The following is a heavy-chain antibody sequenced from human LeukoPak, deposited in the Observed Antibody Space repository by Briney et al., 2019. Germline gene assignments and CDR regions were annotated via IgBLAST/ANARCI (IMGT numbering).Heavy chain of an antibody. J-gene: IGHJ4*02. D-gene: IGHD3-22*01. Sequence: SVKVSCKASGGTFISYAISWVRQAPGQGLEWMGGIIPIFGTANYAQKFQGRVTITADKPTSTAYMELSSLRSEDTAVYYCASYYYDSSGYFTPFDYWGQGTLVTVSS. CDR1: GGTFISYA. CDR2: IIPIFGTA. V-gene: IGHV1-69*06. CDR3: ASYYYDSSGYFTPFDY.